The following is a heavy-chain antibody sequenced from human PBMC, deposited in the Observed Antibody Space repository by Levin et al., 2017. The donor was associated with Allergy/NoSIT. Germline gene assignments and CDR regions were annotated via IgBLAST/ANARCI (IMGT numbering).Heavy chain of an antibody. CDR2: IWYDGSNK. J-gene: IGHJ5*02. V-gene: IGHV3-33*01. Sequence: HSGGSLRLSCAASGFTFSSYGMHWVRQAPGKGLEWVAVIWYDGSNKYYADSVKGRFTISRDNSKNTLYLQMNSLRAEDTAVYYCARESADCSSTSCSRGNWFDPWGQGTLVTVSS. CDR1: GFTFSSYG. CDR3: ARESADCSSTSCSRGNWFDP. D-gene: IGHD2-2*01.